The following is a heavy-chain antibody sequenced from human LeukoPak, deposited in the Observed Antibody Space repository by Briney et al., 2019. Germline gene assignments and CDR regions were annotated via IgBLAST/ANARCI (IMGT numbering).Heavy chain of an antibody. Sequence: ASVTLSCKASGYSFTSYGISWVRQAPGQGLEWMGWISAYNGNTNYAQKLQGRVTMTTDTSTSTAYLELRSLRSDDTAVYYCAILRYFDWLPSYYWGQGTLVTVSS. J-gene: IGHJ4*02. D-gene: IGHD3-9*01. CDR1: GYSFTSYG. V-gene: IGHV1-18*04. CDR2: ISAYNGNT. CDR3: AILRYFDWLPSYY.